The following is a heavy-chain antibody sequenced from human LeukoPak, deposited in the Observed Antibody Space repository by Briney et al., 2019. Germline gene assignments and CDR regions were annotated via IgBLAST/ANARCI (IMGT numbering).Heavy chain of an antibody. V-gene: IGHV1-2*04. J-gene: IGHJ3*02. CDR3: ARDRFPYYDSSGYPPDAFDI. Sequence: ASVKVSCKASDYTYTNYGINWVRQAPGQGLEWMGWINPNSGGTNYAQKFQGWVTMTRDTSISTAYMELSRLRSDDTAVYYCARDRFPYYDSSGYPPDAFDIWGQGTMVTVSS. CDR1: DYTYTNYG. D-gene: IGHD3-22*01. CDR2: INPNSGGT.